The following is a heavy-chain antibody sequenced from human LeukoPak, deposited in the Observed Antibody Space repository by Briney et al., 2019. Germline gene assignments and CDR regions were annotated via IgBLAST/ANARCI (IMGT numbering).Heavy chain of an antibody. J-gene: IGHJ4*02. Sequence: GGSLRLSCAASGFTFSNYIVNWVRQAPGKRLELVSYISSSSSAIYYADSVKGRFTISRDNAKKSLYLQMNSLRAEDTAVYFCARYSSGWAFDLWGQGTLVTVSS. CDR2: ISSSSSAI. CDR1: GFTFSNYI. V-gene: IGHV3-48*01. D-gene: IGHD6-19*01. CDR3: ARYSSGWAFDL.